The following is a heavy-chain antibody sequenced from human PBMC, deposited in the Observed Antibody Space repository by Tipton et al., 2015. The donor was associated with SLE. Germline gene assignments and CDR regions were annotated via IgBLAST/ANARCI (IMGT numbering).Heavy chain of an antibody. V-gene: IGHV3-48*03. D-gene: IGHD3/OR15-3a*01. CDR2: ISSGGTFI. CDR1: GFTFSSQE. Sequence: SLRLSCTASGFTFSSQEMNWVRQAPGKGLEWVSYISSGGTFIHYADAVKGRFTISRDNAKNSLYLQMNSLRAEDTALYYCAAVEAYDFWINYKGFETWGQGILVTVSS. J-gene: IGHJ4*02. CDR3: AAVEAYDFWINYKGFET.